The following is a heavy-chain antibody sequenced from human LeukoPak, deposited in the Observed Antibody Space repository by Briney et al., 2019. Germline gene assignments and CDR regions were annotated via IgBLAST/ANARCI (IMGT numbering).Heavy chain of an antibody. V-gene: IGHV4-4*07. CDR2: IYTSGST. Sequence: SETLSLTCTVSGGSISSYYWSWIRQPAGKGLEWIGRIYTSGSTNYNPSLKSRVTISVDTSKNQFSLKLSSVTAADTAVYYCARCSGWGRHDAFDIWGQGTMVTVSS. CDR1: GGSISSYY. CDR3: ARCSGWGRHDAFDI. D-gene: IGHD6-19*01. J-gene: IGHJ3*02.